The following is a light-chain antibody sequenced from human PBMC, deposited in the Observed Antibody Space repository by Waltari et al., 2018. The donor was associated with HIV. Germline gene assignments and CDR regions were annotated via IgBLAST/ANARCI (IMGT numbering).Light chain of an antibody. CDR3: QQNSYWLPIT. CDR1: QSVGTK. Sequence: EIVMTPSPATLSVSPGESATLSCRASQSVGTKLAWYQQKPGQAPRLLIYGASIRATGIPARFSGSGSGMEFTLTISSLQSEDFAVYYCQQNSYWLPITFGQGTRLEI. V-gene: IGKV3-15*01. CDR2: GAS. J-gene: IGKJ5*01.